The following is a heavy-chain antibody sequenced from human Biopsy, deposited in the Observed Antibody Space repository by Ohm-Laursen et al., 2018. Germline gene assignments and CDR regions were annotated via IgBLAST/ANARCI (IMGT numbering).Heavy chain of an antibody. V-gene: IGHV1-69*13. CDR2: RIPYFNTI. D-gene: IGHD2/OR15-2a*01. CDR3: VGGQRGPPIGVTVPGDAFDL. CDR1: GVTFATYA. J-gene: IGHJ3*01. Sequence: SVKVSCKASGVTFATYAFGWVRQAPGQGLEWMGGRIPYFNTIYYARNFQDRAAITADRSARTTDMQLSGLRPDDTAVYYCVGGQRGPPIGVTVPGDAFDLWGPGTMVTVSP.